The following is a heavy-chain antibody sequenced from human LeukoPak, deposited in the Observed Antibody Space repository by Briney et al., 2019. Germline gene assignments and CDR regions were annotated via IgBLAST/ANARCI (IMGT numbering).Heavy chain of an antibody. CDR2: IRYDGSGK. Sequence: GGSLRLSCAASGFTFSSYGMHWVRQAPGKGLEWVAFIRYDGSGKYYADSVKGRFTISRDNSKNTLYLQMNSLRVEDTAVYYCAKNYGFDYWGQGTLVTVSS. J-gene: IGHJ4*02. CDR3: AKNYGFDY. CDR1: GFTFSSYG. V-gene: IGHV3-30*02. D-gene: IGHD3-10*01.